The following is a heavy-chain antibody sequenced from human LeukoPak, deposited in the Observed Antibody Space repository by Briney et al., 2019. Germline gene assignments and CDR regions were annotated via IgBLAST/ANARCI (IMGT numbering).Heavy chain of an antibody. Sequence: GDSVTVSWTASGYTFTSYGISWVRQAPGQGLEWMGWISAYEGKTKYALKLHGRVTMPTVTSTSTAYIELRSLRSDDTAVYYCARLGREEYYYDSSGYYYVADYWGQGTLVTVSS. J-gene: IGHJ4*02. D-gene: IGHD3-22*01. V-gene: IGHV1-18*01. CDR1: GYTFTSYG. CDR2: ISAYEGKT. CDR3: ARLGREEYYYDSSGYYYVADY.